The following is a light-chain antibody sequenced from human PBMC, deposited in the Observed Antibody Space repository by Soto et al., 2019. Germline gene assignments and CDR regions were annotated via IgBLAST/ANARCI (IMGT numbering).Light chain of an antibody. CDR2: EVS. CDR1: SSDVGSYNY. Sequence: QSALTQPASVSGSPGQSITISCTGTSSDVGSYNYVSWYQQLPGKAPKLMIYEVSYRPSGVSNRFSGSKSGNTASLTISGLQAEDEADYYCSSYTSSSTLVFGGGTQLTVL. J-gene: IGLJ3*02. V-gene: IGLV2-14*01. CDR3: SSYTSSSTLV.